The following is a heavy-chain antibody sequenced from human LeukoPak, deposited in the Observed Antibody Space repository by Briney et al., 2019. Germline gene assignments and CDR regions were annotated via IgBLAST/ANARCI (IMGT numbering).Heavy chain of an antibody. CDR2: INHSGST. Sequence: SETLSLTCAVYGGSFSGYYWSWIRQPPGKGLEWIGEINHSGSTNYNPSLKSRVTISVDTSKNQFSLKLSSVTAADTAVYYYASGRAAAGVSGADYWGQGTLVTVSS. CDR3: ASGRAAAGVSGADY. CDR1: GGSFSGYY. V-gene: IGHV4-34*01. D-gene: IGHD6-13*01. J-gene: IGHJ4*02.